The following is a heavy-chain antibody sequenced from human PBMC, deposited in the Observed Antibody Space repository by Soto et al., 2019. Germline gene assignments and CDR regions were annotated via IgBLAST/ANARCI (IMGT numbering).Heavy chain of an antibody. CDR3: ARDSMVRGADYYYGMDV. CDR1: GFTVSSNY. Sequence: GESLKISCAASGFTVSSNYMSWVRQAPGKGLEWVSVIYSGGSTYYADSVKGRFTISRDNSKNTLYLQMNSLRAEDTAVYYCARDSMVRGADYYYGMDVWGQGTTVTVSS. V-gene: IGHV3-53*01. CDR2: IYSGGST. J-gene: IGHJ6*02. D-gene: IGHD3-10*01.